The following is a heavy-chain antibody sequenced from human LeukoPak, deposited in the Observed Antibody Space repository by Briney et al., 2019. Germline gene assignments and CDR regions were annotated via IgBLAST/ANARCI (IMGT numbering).Heavy chain of an antibody. Sequence: GGSLRLSCAASGFSFNTYGMNWVRQAPGKGLEWVAGIWFDGSNKYHAGFVEGRFTISRDNSKNTLYLQMDSLRGEDTAVYYCVRRSPPAYSATGGGLDYWGQGTLVTVSS. CDR2: IWFDGSNK. CDR3: VRRSPPAYSATGGGLDY. V-gene: IGHV3-33*01. D-gene: IGHD2-21*01. J-gene: IGHJ4*02. CDR1: GFSFNTYG.